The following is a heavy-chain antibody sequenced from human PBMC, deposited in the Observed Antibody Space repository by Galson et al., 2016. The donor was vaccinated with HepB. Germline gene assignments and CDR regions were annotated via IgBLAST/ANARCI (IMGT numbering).Heavy chain of an antibody. V-gene: IGHV4-4*02. J-gene: IGHJ4*02. Sequence: SETLSLTCAVSGGSISNTNWWSWVRQAPGKGLEWIGDISHSGSTNYNPSLTSRVTISMDQSRRQSSLTLISVTAADTAVYFCARDPVFGDWGQGTLVTVSS. CDR2: ISHSGST. CDR3: ARDPVFGD. CDR1: GGSISNTNW.